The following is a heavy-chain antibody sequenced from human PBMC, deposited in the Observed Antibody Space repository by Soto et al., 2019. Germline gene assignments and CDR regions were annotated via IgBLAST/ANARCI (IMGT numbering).Heavy chain of an antibody. CDR1: GGSISSSSYY. V-gene: IGHV4-39*01. CDR3: ERLIWLGEEGASYGMDV. D-gene: IGHD3-10*01. Sequence: SETLSLTCTVSGGSISSSSYYWGWIRQPPGKGLEWIGSIYYSGSTYYNPSLKSRVTISVDTSKNQFSLKLSSVTAADTAVYYCERLIWLGEEGASYGMDVWGQGTTVTVSS. CDR2: IYYSGST. J-gene: IGHJ6*02.